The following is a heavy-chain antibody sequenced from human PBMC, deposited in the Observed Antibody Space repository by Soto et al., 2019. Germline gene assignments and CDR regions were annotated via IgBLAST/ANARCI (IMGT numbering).Heavy chain of an antibody. CDR2: IYYSGST. CDR1: GGSISSSNYY. D-gene: IGHD2-15*01. Sequence: QLQLQESGPGLVKPSETLSLTCTVSGGSISSSNYYWGWIRQPPGKGLEWIGSIYYSGSTYYNPSLKSRVTISVDTCKNRFSLKLSCVTGADTAVYYCGSSGYCSGGTCHPYYFDYWGQGTLVTVSS. V-gene: IGHV4-39*01. J-gene: IGHJ4*02. CDR3: GSSGYCSGGTCHPYYFDY.